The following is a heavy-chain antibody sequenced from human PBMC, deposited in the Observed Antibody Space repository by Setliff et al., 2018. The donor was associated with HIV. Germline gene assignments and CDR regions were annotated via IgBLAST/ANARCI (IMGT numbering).Heavy chain of an antibody. CDR2: ISSSGSTI. D-gene: IGHD1-7*01. Sequence: GGSLRLSCAASGFTFSSYEMNWVRQAPGKGLEWVSYISSSGSTIYYADYVKGRFTISRDNAKNSLYLQMNSLRAEDTAVYYCAREGITGTTLHPYWGQGTLVTVSS. CDR3: AREGITGTTLHPY. J-gene: IGHJ4*02. V-gene: IGHV3-48*03. CDR1: GFTFSSYE.